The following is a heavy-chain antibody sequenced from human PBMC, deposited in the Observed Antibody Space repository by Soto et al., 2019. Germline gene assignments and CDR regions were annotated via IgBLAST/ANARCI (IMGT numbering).Heavy chain of an antibody. J-gene: IGHJ4*02. CDR2: IYSGGST. CDR1: GFTVSSNY. CDR3: ATGETMLLDY. Sequence: EVQLVESGGGLVQPGGSLRLSCAASGFTVSSNYMSWVRQAPGKGLEWVSVIYSGGSTYYADSVKGRFTISRDNSKNTLYPQMNSLRSYVIAVYYNATGETMLLDYWGQGTLVTVSS. D-gene: IGHD2-2*01. V-gene: IGHV3-66*01.